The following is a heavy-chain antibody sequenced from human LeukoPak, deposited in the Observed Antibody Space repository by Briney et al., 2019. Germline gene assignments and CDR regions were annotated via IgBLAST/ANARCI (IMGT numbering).Heavy chain of an antibody. CDR2: IYYSGST. J-gene: IGHJ4*02. Sequence: SETLSLTCTVSGGSISSSSYYWGWIRQPPGKGLEWIGSIYYSGSTYYNPSLKSRVTISVDTSKNQFSLKLSSVTAADTAVYYCARGNYGDHDNYFDYWGQGTLVTVSS. V-gene: IGHV4-39*01. CDR1: GGSISSSSYY. D-gene: IGHD4-17*01. CDR3: ARGNYGDHDNYFDY.